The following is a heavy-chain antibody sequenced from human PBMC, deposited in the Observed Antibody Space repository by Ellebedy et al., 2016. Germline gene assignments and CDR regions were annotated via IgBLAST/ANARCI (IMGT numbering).Heavy chain of an antibody. CDR3: ARRGYSYSFDY. D-gene: IGHD5-18*01. V-gene: IGHV4-34*01. CDR1: GGSFRGYY. CDR2: INHSGST. Sequence: SQTLSLTCXVYGGSFRGYYWSWIRQPPGKGLEWIGEINHSGSTNYNPSLKSRVTISVDTSKNQFSLKLSSVTAADTAVYYCARRGYSYSFDYWGQGTLVTVSS. J-gene: IGHJ4*02.